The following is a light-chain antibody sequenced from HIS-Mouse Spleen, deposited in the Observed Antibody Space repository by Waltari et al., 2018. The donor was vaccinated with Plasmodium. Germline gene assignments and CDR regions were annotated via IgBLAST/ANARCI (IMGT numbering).Light chain of an antibody. CDR2: GKN. CDR3: NSRDSSGNQLGVV. CDR1: SLRSYY. Sequence: SSELTQDPAVSVALGQTVRITCQGDSLRSYYASWYQQKPGQAPVLVIYGKNNRPSGIADRFSGSSSGNTASLTITGAQAEDEADYYCNSRDSSGNQLGVVFGGGTKLTVL. V-gene: IGLV3-19*01. J-gene: IGLJ2*01.